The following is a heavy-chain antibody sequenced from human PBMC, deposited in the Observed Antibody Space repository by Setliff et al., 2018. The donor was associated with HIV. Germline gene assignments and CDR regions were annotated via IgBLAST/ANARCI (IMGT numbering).Heavy chain of an antibody. CDR3: ARVFPVVTAEDNRFDP. J-gene: IGHJ5*02. CDR2: ISAYNGNT. CDR1: GYTFTNYG. V-gene: IGHV1-18*01. Sequence: ASVKVSCKASGYTFTNYGISWVRQAPGQGLEWMGWISAYNGNTNYAQKFQGRVTMTTDTSTRTAYMELRRLISDDTAVYYCARVFPVVTAEDNRFDPWGQGTLVTVSS. D-gene: IGHD2-21*02.